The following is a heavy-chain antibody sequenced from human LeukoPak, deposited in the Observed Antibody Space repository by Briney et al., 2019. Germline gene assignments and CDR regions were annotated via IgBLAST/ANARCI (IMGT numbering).Heavy chain of an antibody. Sequence: GGSLRLSCVASGFTYSHYGMHWVRQAPGKGLEWVAVISYDGSNKYYADSVKGRFTISRDNSKNTLYLQMNSLRAEDTAVYYCARGIVGATGEYFDYWGQGTLVTVSS. D-gene: IGHD1-26*01. V-gene: IGHV3-30*03. CDR1: GFTYSHYG. CDR3: ARGIVGATGEYFDY. J-gene: IGHJ4*02. CDR2: ISYDGSNK.